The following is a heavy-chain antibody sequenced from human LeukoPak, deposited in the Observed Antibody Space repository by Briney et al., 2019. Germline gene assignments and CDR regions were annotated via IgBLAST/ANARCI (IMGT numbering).Heavy chain of an antibody. CDR1: GFTFSSDA. CDR2: ISYDGSNK. Sequence: PGGSLRLSCAASGFTFSSDAMHWVRQAPGKGLEWVAVISYDGSNKYYANSVKGRFTISRDNSQNTLYLQMNSLRAEDTAVYYCAREEPSYRSSWGPFDYWGQGTLVTVSS. V-gene: IGHV3-30*04. J-gene: IGHJ4*02. D-gene: IGHD6-13*01. CDR3: AREEPSYRSSWGPFDY.